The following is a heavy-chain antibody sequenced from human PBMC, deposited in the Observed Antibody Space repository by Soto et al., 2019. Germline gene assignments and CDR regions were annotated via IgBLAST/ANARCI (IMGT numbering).Heavy chain of an antibody. Sequence: EVQLVESGGGLVKPGASLRLSCAASGFTFSSYSMSWVRQAPGRGLEWVSSISSSSSYIYYADSVKGRFTISRDNANNSLYLQMNSLRAEDTAVYYCARDSYDFWTAYSYWGQGTQVTVSS. CDR2: ISSSSSYI. V-gene: IGHV3-21*01. CDR1: GFTFSSYS. CDR3: ARDSYDFWTAYSY. D-gene: IGHD3-3*01. J-gene: IGHJ4*02.